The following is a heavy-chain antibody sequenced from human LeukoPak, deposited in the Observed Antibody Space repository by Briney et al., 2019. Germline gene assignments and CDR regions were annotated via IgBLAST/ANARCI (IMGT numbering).Heavy chain of an antibody. CDR2: IIPIFGTA. Sequence: ASVKVSCKASGGTFSSYAISWVRQAPGQGLEWMGGIIPIFGTANYAQKFQGRVTITTDESTSTAYMELSSLRSEDTAVYYCARTTGGGATADGFDIWGQGTMVTVSS. D-gene: IGHD1-26*01. V-gene: IGHV1-69*05. CDR1: GGTFSSYA. J-gene: IGHJ3*02. CDR3: ARTTGGGATADGFDI.